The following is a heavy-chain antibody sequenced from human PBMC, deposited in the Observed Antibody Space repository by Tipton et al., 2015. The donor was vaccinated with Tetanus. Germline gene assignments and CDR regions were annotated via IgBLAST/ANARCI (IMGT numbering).Heavy chain of an antibody. CDR2: INPNSGGT. CDR1: GYTFSGYY. V-gene: IGHV1-2*02. Sequence: QLVQSGAEVKKSGASVRVSYTTSGYTFSGYYIHWVRHAPGQGLEWMGWINPNSGGTHFAQRFQGRVSMTRDPSVSTVYMDLSSLRYDDTAVYFCARGGLHSIDLGDYPWFDPWGQGTQVTVSS. CDR3: ARGGLHSIDLGDYPWFDP. J-gene: IGHJ5*02. D-gene: IGHD4-17*01.